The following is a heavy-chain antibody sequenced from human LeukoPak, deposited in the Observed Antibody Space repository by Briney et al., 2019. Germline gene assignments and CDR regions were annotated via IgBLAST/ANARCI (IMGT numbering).Heavy chain of an antibody. J-gene: IGHJ6*04. CDR1: GYTLTELS. CDR2: FDPEDGET. V-gene: IGHV1-24*01. Sequence: WASVKVSFKVSGYTLTELSMHWVRQAPGKGGEGMGGFDPEDGETIYAQKFQGRVTMTEDTSTDTAYMELSSLRSEDTAVYYCATGSGIAAGYYYYGMDVWGKGTTVTVSS. D-gene: IGHD6-25*01. CDR3: ATGSGIAAGYYYYGMDV.